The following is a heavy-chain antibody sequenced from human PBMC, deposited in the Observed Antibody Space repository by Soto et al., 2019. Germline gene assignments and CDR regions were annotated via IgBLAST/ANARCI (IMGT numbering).Heavy chain of an antibody. CDR2: INHSGST. J-gene: IGHJ4*02. V-gene: IGHV4-34*01. CDR1: GGSFSGYY. Sequence: PSETLSLTCAVYGGSFSGYYWSWIRQPPGKGLEWIGEINHSGSTNYNPSLKSRVTISVDTSKNQFSLKLSSVTAADTAVYYCARGYGRYYFDYWGQGTLVTVSS. CDR3: ARGYGRYYFDY. D-gene: IGHD4-17*01.